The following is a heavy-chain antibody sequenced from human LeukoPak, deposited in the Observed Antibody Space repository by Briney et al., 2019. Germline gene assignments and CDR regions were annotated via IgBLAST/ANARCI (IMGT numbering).Heavy chain of an antibody. J-gene: IGHJ6*03. CDR2: ISASSGNT. V-gene: IGHV1-18*01. CDR3: ARGFGVVAATISYLYYYMDV. D-gene: IGHD2-15*01. Sequence: ASVKVSCRASGYNFNGFAVSWVRQAPGQGLEWMGWISASSGNTKLAQRLQGRVTMITDTSTSTAYMELRSLRSDDTAVYYCARGFGVVAATISYLYYYMDVWGKGTTVTVSS. CDR1: GYNFNGFA.